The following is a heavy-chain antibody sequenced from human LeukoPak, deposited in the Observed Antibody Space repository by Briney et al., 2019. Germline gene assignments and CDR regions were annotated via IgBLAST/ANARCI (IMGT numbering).Heavy chain of an antibody. CDR3: ARDYVIFSAFDI. V-gene: IGHV1-2*02. CDR1: GYTFTGYY. J-gene: IGHJ3*02. CDR2: INPNSGGT. D-gene: IGHD3-16*02. Sequence: ASVKVSCKASGYTFTGYYMHWVRQAPGQGLEWMGWINPNSGGTNYAQKFQGRVTMTRDTSISTAYMELSRLRSEDTAVYYCARDYVIFSAFDIWGQGTMVTVSS.